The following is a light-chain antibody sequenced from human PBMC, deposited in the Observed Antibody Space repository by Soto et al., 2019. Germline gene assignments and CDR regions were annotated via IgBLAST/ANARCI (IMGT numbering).Light chain of an antibody. CDR3: CSHAGSSAYV. V-gene: IGLV2-23*02. J-gene: IGLJ1*01. CDR2: EVS. Sequence: QSVLTQPASVSGSPGQSITISCTGTSSDVGSYNLVSWYQQHPGKAPKVMIYEVSKRPSGVFNRFSGSKSGNTASLTISGLQAEDEADYYCCSHAGSSAYVFGIGTKVTVL. CDR1: SSDVGSYNL.